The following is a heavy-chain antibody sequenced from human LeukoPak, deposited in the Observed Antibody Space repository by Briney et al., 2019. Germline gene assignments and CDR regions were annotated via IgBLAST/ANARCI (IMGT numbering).Heavy chain of an antibody. CDR1: RFTFSSYW. J-gene: IGHJ2*01. V-gene: IGHV3-74*01. Sequence: SGGSLRLSCAASRFTFSSYWMHWVRQAPGKGLVWVSRIDSDGSSTTYADSVKGRFTISRDNAKNTLYLQMNSLRAEDTAVYYCARPPYSSGSFDLWGRGTLVTVSS. CDR2: IDSDGSST. CDR3: ARPPYSSGSFDL. D-gene: IGHD6-19*01.